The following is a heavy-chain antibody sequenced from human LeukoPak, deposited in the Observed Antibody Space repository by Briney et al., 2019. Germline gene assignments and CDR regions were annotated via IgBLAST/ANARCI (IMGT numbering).Heavy chain of an antibody. V-gene: IGHV1-69*05. D-gene: IGHD2-2*02. CDR2: IIPIFGTA. CDR3: ARTVVVVPAAIPGYYYYYYMDV. Sequence: SVKVSCKASGGTFSSYAISWVRQAPGQGLEWMGGIIPIFGTASYAQKFQGRVTITTDESTSTAYMELSSLRSEDTAVYYCARTVVVVPAAIPGYYYYYYMDVWGKGTTVTVSS. J-gene: IGHJ6*03. CDR1: GGTFSSYA.